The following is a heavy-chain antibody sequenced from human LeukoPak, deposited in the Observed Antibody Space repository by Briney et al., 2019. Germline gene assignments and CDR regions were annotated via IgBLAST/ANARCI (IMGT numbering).Heavy chain of an antibody. CDR3: ARLNTAIDY. CDR2: IFSSGNN. CDR1: GGSMSSGTYY. J-gene: IGHJ4*02. D-gene: IGHD5-18*01. Sequence: SETLSLTCTVSGGSMSSGTYYWSWIRQPAGKGLEYIGRIFSSGNNNYNPSLKSRITMSTDTSKNQFSLNLSSVTAADSAVYYCARLNTAIDYWGQGTLVTVSS. V-gene: IGHV4-61*02.